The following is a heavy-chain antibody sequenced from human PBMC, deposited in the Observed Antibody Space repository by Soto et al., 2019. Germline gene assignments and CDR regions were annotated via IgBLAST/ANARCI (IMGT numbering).Heavy chain of an antibody. CDR3: AIQKGIAVSGTGYYGLDV. J-gene: IGHJ6*02. CDR2: IYLSDSDT. CDR1: GYSYNSYG. Sequence: GESLKFPCKGSGYSYNSYGIAWVRHMPGKGLEWMGIIYLSDSDTRYSPSFQGQGIISADRCISTAYLQWSSLKASDTATYYYAIQKGIAVSGTGYYGLDVWGRGTTVTVYS. V-gene: IGHV5-51*01. D-gene: IGHD6-19*01.